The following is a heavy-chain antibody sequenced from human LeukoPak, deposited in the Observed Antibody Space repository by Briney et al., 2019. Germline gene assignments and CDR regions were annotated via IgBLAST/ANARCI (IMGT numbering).Heavy chain of an antibody. V-gene: IGHV3-23*01. J-gene: IGHJ4*02. Sequence: GGSLRLSCAASGFTFSSYAMSWVRQAPGKGLEWVSAISGSGGSTYYADSVKGRFTVSRDNSKNTLYLQMNSLRAEDTAVYYCAKEGGGTYYDFWSGYYRTLGFDYWGQGTLVTVSS. CDR1: GFTFSSYA. CDR3: AKEGGGTYYDFWSGYYRTLGFDY. CDR2: ISGSGGST. D-gene: IGHD3-3*01.